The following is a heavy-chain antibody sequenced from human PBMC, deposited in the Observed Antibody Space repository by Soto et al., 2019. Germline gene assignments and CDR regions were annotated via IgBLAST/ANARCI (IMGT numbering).Heavy chain of an antibody. CDR2: ISYDGGNK. CDR1: GFTFSSYA. J-gene: IGHJ4*02. Sequence: QVQLAESGGGVVQPGSSLRLTCAGSGFTFSSYAMHWVRQAPGKGLKWVAIISYDGGNKYYADSVKGRFTISRDNSKNTLYLEMNNLRPEDTAIYYCAKERVVRGVTDYWGQGTLVTVSS. V-gene: IGHV3-30*18. CDR3: AKERVVRGVTDY. D-gene: IGHD3-10*01.